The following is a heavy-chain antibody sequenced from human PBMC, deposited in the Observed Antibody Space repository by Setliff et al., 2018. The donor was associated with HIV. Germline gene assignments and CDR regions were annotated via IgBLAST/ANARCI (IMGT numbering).Heavy chain of an antibody. CDR3: ARGFAGGLFYFDS. J-gene: IGHJ4*02. CDR1: GGSISTSRYY. V-gene: IGHV4-39*07. D-gene: IGHD2-15*01. Sequence: SETLSLTCTVSGGSISTSRYYWGWIRQPPGKGLEWIGSINYRGNTYYNPSLKSRAAISVDMSKNQFSLNLTSVTAADTAVYYCARGFAGGLFYFDSWGQGTLVTVSS. CDR2: INYRGNT.